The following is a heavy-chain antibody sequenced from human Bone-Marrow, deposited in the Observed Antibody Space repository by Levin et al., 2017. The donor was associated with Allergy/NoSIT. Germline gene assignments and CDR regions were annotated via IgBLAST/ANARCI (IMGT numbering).Heavy chain of an antibody. V-gene: IGHV4-30-4*08. D-gene: IGHD1-26*01. J-gene: IGHJ4*02. CDR3: ARAATYNGISFGKFDL. Sequence: PSETLSLTCTVSGDSISSGASYWNWLRQAPGKDLEWIGYVAYNGVTNYNPSLQSRVTVSGDTSNNQFALKLSSVTAADTARYYCARAATYNGISFGKFDLWGQGTLVTVSS. CDR1: GDSISSGASY. CDR2: VAYNGVT.